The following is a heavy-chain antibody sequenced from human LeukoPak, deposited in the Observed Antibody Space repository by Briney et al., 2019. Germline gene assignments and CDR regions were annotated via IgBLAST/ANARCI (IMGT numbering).Heavy chain of an antibody. V-gene: IGHV3-11*04. D-gene: IGHD6-13*01. J-gene: IGHJ4*02. CDR3: AREAAAGLEFFDY. CDR2: ISSSGSTI. Sequence: GGSLRLSCAASGFTFSDYYMSWIRQAPGKGLEWVSYISSSGSTIYYADSVKGRFTISRDNAKNSLYLQMNSLRDEDTAVYYCAREAAAGLEFFDYWGQGTLVTVSS. CDR1: GFTFSDYY.